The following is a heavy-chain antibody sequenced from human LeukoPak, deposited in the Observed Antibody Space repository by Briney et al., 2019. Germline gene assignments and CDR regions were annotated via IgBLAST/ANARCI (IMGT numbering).Heavy chain of an antibody. Sequence: SETLSLTCAVYGGSFSGYYWSWVRQAPKKGLEWSGEINDTGTSTYNPSLKGRVSMSVDTSKNQFSLRLTSVTAADTALYYCARGFADRFQYYYYMDVWGKGTTVTVSS. J-gene: IGHJ6*03. CDR2: INDTGTS. D-gene: IGHD2-21*01. V-gene: IGHV4-34*01. CDR3: ARGFADRFQYYYYMDV. CDR1: GGSFSGYY.